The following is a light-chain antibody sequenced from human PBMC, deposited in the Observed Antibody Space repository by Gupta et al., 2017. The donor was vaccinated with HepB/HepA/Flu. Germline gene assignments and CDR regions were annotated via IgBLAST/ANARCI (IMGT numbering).Light chain of an antibody. Sequence: DIVSTPSPGTLSLSPGERVTLSCRASHSVTRSYLGWYQQIPGQAPSLLIYGTSNRATGIPDRFSGSGSGTDFTLTINRLEPEDFAVYYCQQDGSSSITFGQGTRLEIK. CDR3: QQDGSSSIT. CDR1: HSVTRSY. CDR2: GTS. J-gene: IGKJ5*01. V-gene: IGKV3-20*01.